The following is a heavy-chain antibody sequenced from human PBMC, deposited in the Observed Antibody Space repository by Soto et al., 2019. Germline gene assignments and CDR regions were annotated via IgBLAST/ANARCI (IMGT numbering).Heavy chain of an antibody. CDR1: GYTLTGVS. D-gene: IGHD2-2*01. V-gene: IGHV1-24*01. Sequence: SVKVYCKCAGYTLTGVSMHWVRQAPGKVLEWMGGFDPEDGETIYAQKFQGRVTMTEDTSTDTAYMELSSLRSEDTAVYYCATDCSSTSCYGDNWFDPWGQGNLVTVSS. CDR2: FDPEDGET. CDR3: ATDCSSTSCYGDNWFDP. J-gene: IGHJ5*02.